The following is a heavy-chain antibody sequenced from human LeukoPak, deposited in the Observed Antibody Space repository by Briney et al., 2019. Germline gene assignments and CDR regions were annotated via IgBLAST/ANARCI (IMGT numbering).Heavy chain of an antibody. J-gene: IGHJ4*02. CDR1: GDSVTSGI. V-gene: IGHV6-1*01. Sequence: SQTLSLTCAISGDSVTSGIWNWIRQSPSRGLEWLGRTYYRSKWYNEYAVSVKSRITINPDTTKNQFSLQLSSVTPDDTAVYYCARGWHSYYFDYWGQGTLVTVSS. D-gene: IGHD6-13*01. CDR2: TYYRSKWYN. CDR3: ARGWHSYYFDY.